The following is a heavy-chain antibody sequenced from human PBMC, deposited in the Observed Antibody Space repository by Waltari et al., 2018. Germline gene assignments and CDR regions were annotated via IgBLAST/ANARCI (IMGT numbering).Heavy chain of an antibody. V-gene: IGHV1-69*02. CDR3: ATVDTAEDY. J-gene: IGHJ4*02. Sequence: QVQLVQSGAEVKKPGSSVKVSCKASGGTFSIYTISCGRQSPGQGLEWMGRIIPILGIANYAQKFQGRVTITADKSTSTAYMELSSLRSEDTAVYYCATVDTAEDYWGQGTLVTVSS. CDR2: IIPILGIA. CDR1: GGTFSIYT. D-gene: IGHD5-18*01.